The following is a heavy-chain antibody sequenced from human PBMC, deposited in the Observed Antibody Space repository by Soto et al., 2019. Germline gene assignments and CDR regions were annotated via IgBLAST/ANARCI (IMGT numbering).Heavy chain of an antibody. Sequence: SETLSLTCAVYGGSFSGCYWSWIRQPPGKGLEWIGEINHSGGTNYNPSLKSRVTISVDTSKNQFSLKLSSVTAADTAVYYCARGRRRPGVVVVAAIWGYWGQGTLVTVSS. CDR3: ARGRRRPGVVVVAAIWGY. D-gene: IGHD2-15*01. CDR2: INHSGGT. V-gene: IGHV4-34*01. J-gene: IGHJ4*02. CDR1: GGSFSGCY.